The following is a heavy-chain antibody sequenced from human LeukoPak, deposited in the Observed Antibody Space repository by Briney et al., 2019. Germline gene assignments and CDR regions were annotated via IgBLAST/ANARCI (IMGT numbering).Heavy chain of an antibody. D-gene: IGHD6-13*01. CDR3: AREGSSWHSHFDY. CDR1: GYSISSGYY. CDR2: IYHSGST. Sequence: SETLSLTCTVSGYSISSGYYWGWIRQPPGKGLEWIGSIYHSGSTYYNPSLKSRVTISVDTSKNQFSLKLSSVTAADTAVYYCAREGSSWHSHFDYWGQGTLVTVSS. J-gene: IGHJ4*02. V-gene: IGHV4-38-2*02.